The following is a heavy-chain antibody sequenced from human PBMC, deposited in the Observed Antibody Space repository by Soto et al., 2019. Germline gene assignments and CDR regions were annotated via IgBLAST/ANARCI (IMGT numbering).Heavy chain of an antibody. D-gene: IGHD4-17*01. CDR3: ARDHYGVTTFWFDP. Sequence: PGGSLRLSCAASGFTFSSYAMHWVRQAPGKGLEWVAVISYDGSNKYYADSVKGRFTISRDNSKNTLYLQMNSLRAEDTAVYYCARDHYGVTTFWFDPWGQGTLVTVSP. CDR1: GFTFSSYA. CDR2: ISYDGSNK. J-gene: IGHJ5*02. V-gene: IGHV3-30-3*01.